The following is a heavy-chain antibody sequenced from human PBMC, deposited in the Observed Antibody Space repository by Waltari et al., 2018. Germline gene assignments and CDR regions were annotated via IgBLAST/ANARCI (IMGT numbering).Heavy chain of an antibody. Sequence: QVQLQESGPGLVKPSETLSLTCTVSGGSISSYYWSWIRHPAGHGQEWSGRIYTSGSTNYNPSLKSRVTMSVDTSKNQFSLKLSSVTAADTAVYYCARILLCSSTSCSTRGAFDIWGQGTMVTVSS. J-gene: IGHJ3*02. CDR1: GGSISSYY. V-gene: IGHV4-4*07. CDR2: IYTSGST. CDR3: ARILLCSSTSCSTRGAFDI. D-gene: IGHD2-2*01.